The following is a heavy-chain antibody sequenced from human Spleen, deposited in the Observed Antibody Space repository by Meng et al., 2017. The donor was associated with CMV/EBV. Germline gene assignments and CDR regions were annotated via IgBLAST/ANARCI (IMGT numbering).Heavy chain of an antibody. D-gene: IGHD1-26*01. V-gene: IGHV3-53*01. CDR3: AKVEDGAVGATSNY. CDR1: GFTVSGNY. J-gene: IGHJ4*02. CDR2: TYSGGAT. Sequence: GGSLRLSCAVSGFTVSGNYMSWVRQPPGRGPEWVSVTYSGGATYYADSVEGRFTISRDKSKNTLYLQMNSLRAEDTAVYYCAKVEDGAVGATSNYWGQGTLVTVSS.